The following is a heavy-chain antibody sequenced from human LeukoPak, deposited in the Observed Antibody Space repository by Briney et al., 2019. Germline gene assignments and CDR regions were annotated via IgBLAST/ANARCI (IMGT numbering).Heavy chain of an antibody. D-gene: IGHD2-2*01. J-gene: IGHJ6*03. CDR2: VDPEDGET. CDR3: ATDPLPSYYYMDV. V-gene: IGHV1-69-2*01. Sequence: ASVKISCKASGYTFTDYYMHWVQQAPGKGLEWMGRVDPEDGETIYAEKFQGRVTITADTSTDTAYMELSSLRSEDTAVYYCATDPLPSYYYMDVWGKGTTVTVSS. CDR1: GYTFTDYY.